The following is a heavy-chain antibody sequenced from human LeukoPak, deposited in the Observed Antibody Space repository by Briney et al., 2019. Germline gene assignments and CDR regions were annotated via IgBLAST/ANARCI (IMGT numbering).Heavy chain of an antibody. CDR1: GGSISSYY. D-gene: IGHD6-13*01. CDR3: ARVGIAAAGDAVDI. CDR2: IYYSGST. Sequence: SETLSLTCTVSGGSISSYYWSWIRQPPGKGLEWIGYIYYSGSTNYNPSLKSRVTISVDTSKNQFSLKLSSVAAADTAVYYCARVGIAAAGDAVDIWGQGTMVTVSS. J-gene: IGHJ3*02. V-gene: IGHV4-59*01.